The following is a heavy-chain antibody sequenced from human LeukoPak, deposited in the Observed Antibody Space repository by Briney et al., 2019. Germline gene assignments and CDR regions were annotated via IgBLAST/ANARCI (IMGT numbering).Heavy chain of an antibody. CDR1: GFTFSDYY. CDR3: AREGYSSSSWYTPLDY. CDR2: SSSRGSSI. V-gene: IGHV3-11*01. D-gene: IGHD6-13*01. Sequence: GGSLRLSCAASGFTFSDYYKSWIRHAPGKGLERVSYSSSRGSSIYYADSVKGRFTISRDNAKNSLYLQMTSLRAEDTAVYYCAREGYSSSSWYTPLDYWGQGTLVTVSS. J-gene: IGHJ4*02.